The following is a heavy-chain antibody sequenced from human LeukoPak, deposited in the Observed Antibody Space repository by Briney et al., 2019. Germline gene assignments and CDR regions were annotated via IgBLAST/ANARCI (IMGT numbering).Heavy chain of an antibody. V-gene: IGHV4-38-2*02. D-gene: IGHD6-19*01. CDR3: ARTLYSSGWFEENWFDP. J-gene: IGHJ5*02. CDR1: GYSISSGYY. CDR2: IYYSGST. Sequence: SETLSLTCTVSGYSISSGYYWGWIRQPPGKGLEWIGSIYYSGSTYYNPSLKSRVTISVDTSKNQFSLKLSSVTAADTAVYYCARTLYSSGWFEENWFDPWGQGTLVTVSS.